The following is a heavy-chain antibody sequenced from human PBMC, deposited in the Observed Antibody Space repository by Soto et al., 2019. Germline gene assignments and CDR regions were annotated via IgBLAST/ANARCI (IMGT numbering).Heavy chain of an antibody. J-gene: IGHJ5*02. V-gene: IGHV2-26*04. CDR1: GFSLSNAGLG. CDR2: IFSNDEK. D-gene: IGHD6-13*01. Sequence: QVTVKESGPVLVKPTETLTLTCTVSGFSLSNAGLGVSWLRQPPGKALEWLAHIFSNDEKSYSTSLKSRLTISKDTSKSQVVLIMTNSDPVDTATYYCASTYSTSLYCFDPWGQGTLVTVSS. CDR3: ASTYSTSLYCFDP.